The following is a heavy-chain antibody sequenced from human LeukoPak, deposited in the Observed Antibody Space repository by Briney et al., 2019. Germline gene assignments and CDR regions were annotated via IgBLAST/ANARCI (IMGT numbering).Heavy chain of an antibody. CDR1: GYSFTNYA. V-gene: IGHV1-3*03. CDR2: IHAGNGQT. D-gene: IGHD6-13*01. J-gene: IGHJ2*01. Sequence: ASVKVSCKAAGYSFTNYAIHWVRQAPGQRFEWMGWIHAGNGQTKYSQEFQDRVTITRDTPATTAYMELSSLRDEDMAVYYCARDPSPLYSSNDWYFDLWGRGTLVTVSS. CDR3: ARDPSPLYSSNDWYFDL.